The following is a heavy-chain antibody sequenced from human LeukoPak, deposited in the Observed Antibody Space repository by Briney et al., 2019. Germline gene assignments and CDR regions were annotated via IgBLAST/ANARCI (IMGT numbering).Heavy chain of an antibody. J-gene: IGHJ3*01. D-gene: IGHD6-13*01. CDR2: VSYRGST. CDR3: ARPYSSNWYDAFHF. CDR1: GGPITGYY. V-gene: IGHV4-59*01. Sequence: LETLSLTCTVFGGPITGYYWSWIRQPPGKGLEWIGYVSYRGSTNYNPSLKSRVTISADTSKNQSSLKLSSVTAADTAVYYCARPYSSNWYDAFHFWGQGTMVTVSS.